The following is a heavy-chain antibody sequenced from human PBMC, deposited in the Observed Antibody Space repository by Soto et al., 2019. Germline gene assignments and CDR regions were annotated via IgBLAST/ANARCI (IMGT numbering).Heavy chain of an antibody. D-gene: IGHD2-15*01. CDR2: ISYHGSNK. J-gene: IGHJ5*02. V-gene: IGHV3-30-3*01. CDR1: GFTFSTYA. CDR3: TRDLPHYSSAASCYPDP. Sequence: QVQLVESGGGVVQPGGSLRLSCAASGFTFSTYAMHWVRQAPGKGLAWVAIISYHGSNKYYADSVKGRFTISRDDPNNTLYLQRTSLRPEDTAVYYCTRDLPHYSSAASCYPDPWGHGTLVTVSS.